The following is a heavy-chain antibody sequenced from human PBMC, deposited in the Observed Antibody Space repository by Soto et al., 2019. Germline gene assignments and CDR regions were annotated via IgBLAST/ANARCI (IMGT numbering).Heavy chain of an antibody. V-gene: IGHV3-33*01. CDR3: ARDQVQMQYYWHTLDV. Sequence: QVQLVESGGGVVQPGRSLRLSCVVSGFTFSNYGMHWVRQAPGKGLEWVADIWYDGSNQRYADSVEGRFTISRDNSKNTLYLQMNGLSVEDTAVYYCARDQVQMQYYWHTLDVGGEGTTVTVSS. J-gene: IGHJ6*04. D-gene: IGHD1-1*01. CDR1: GFTFSNYG. CDR2: IWYDGSNQ.